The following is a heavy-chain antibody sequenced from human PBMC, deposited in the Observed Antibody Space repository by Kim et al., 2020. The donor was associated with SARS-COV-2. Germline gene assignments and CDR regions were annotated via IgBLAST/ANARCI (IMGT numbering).Heavy chain of an antibody. Sequence: ASVKVSCKASGYTFTSYGISWVRQAPGQGLEWMGWISAYNGNTNYAQKLQGRVTMTTDTSTSTAYMELRSLRSDDTAVYYCARDRPVSFWVGATTDDYWGQGTLVTVSS. D-gene: IGHD1-26*01. CDR3: ARDRPVSFWVGATTDDY. CDR1: GYTFTSYG. J-gene: IGHJ4*02. CDR2: ISAYNGNT. V-gene: IGHV1-18*01.